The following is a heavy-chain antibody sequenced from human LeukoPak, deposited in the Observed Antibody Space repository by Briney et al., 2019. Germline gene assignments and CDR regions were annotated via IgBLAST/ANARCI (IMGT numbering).Heavy chain of an antibody. CDR3: AKGGPGAFDF. Sequence: EWVSCISVSIGATYYADSVRGRFTISRDNSKNTVFLQMNSLRAEDTAIYYCAKGGPGAFDFWGQGTMVTVSS. D-gene: IGHD2-15*01. CDR2: ISVSIGAT. J-gene: IGHJ3*01. V-gene: IGHV3-23*01.